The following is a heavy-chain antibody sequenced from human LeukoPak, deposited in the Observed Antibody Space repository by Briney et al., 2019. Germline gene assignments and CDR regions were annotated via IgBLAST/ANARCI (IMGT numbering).Heavy chain of an antibody. J-gene: IGHJ4*02. CDR2: INHSGST. D-gene: IGHD6-13*01. CDR3: ARDAGIAAAGIDY. CDR1: GGSFSGYY. V-gene: IGHV4-34*01. Sequence: SETLSLTCAVYGGSFSGYYWSWIRQPPGKGLEWIGEINHSGSTNYNPSLKSRVTMSVDTSKNQFSLKLSSVTAADTAVYYCARDAGIAAAGIDYWGQGTLVTVSS.